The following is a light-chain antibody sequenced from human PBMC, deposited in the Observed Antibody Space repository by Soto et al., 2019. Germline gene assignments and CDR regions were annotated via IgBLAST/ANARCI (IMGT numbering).Light chain of an antibody. CDR1: QAIYSY. V-gene: IGKV1-9*01. CDR3: QQHGQWPIT. CDR2: GAS. Sequence: DIQLTQSPFFLSASVGDRVTISCRASQAIYSYLAWYQQKPGKAPKLLIFGASKLQSGVPSRFSGSGSGTEFTLTISSLQPEDFATYYCQQHGQWPITFGQGTRLEIK. J-gene: IGKJ5*01.